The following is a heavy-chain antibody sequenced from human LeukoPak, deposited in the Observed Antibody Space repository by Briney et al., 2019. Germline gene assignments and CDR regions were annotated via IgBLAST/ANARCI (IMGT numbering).Heavy chain of an antibody. CDR2: ISFTSSFV. V-gene: IGHV3-21*01. CDR3: ASERLVVRGITGYFDY. Sequence: GGSLRLSCAASGFTFSDYSMNWVRQAPGKGLEWVSSISFTSSFVYYADSVKGRFTISRDNAKNSLYLQMNSLRAEDTAVYYCASERLVVRGITGYFDYWGQGTLVTVSS. J-gene: IGHJ4*02. D-gene: IGHD3-10*01. CDR1: GFTFSDYS.